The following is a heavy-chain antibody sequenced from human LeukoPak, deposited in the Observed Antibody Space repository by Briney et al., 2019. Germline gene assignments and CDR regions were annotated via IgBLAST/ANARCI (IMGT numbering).Heavy chain of an antibody. J-gene: IGHJ4*01. CDR2: ISYDGNNK. D-gene: IGHD3-3*01. CDR1: GFTFSSYA. Sequence: GGSLRLSCAASGFTFSSYAMHWVRQAPGKGLEWVAVISYDGNNKYYADSVKGRFTISRDNSKNTLYLQMNSLTAEDTAVYYCTKDRGTIFNILNYHFDLWGQGALVTVSS. CDR3: TKDRGTIFNILNYHFDL. V-gene: IGHV3-30-3*01.